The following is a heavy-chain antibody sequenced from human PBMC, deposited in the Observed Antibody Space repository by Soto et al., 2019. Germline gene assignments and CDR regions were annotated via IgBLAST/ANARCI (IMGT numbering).Heavy chain of an antibody. D-gene: IGHD6-13*01. J-gene: IGHJ4*02. CDR1: GGTFSSYA. Sequence: ASVKVSCKASGGTFSSYAISWVRQAPGQGLEWMGGIIPIFGTANYAQKFQGRVTITADESTSTAYMELSSLRSEDTAVYYCGRVLAAAGMYYFDYWGQGTLVTVSS. V-gene: IGHV1-69*13. CDR3: GRVLAAAGMYYFDY. CDR2: IIPIFGTA.